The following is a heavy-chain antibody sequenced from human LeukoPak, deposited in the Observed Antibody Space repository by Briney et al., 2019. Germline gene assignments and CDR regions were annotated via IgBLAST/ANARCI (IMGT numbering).Heavy chain of an antibody. J-gene: IGHJ6*03. CDR2: IIPIFGTA. D-gene: IGHD2-2*01. CDR3: ASAYCSSTSCLNYYYYYYMDV. V-gene: IGHV1-69*01. CDR1: GGTFSSYA. Sequence: ASVKGSCKASGGTFSSYAISWVRQAPGQGLEWMGGIIPIFGTANYAQKIQGRVTITADESTSTAYMELSSLRSEDTAVYYCASAYCSSTSCLNYYYYYYMDVWGKGTTVTVSS.